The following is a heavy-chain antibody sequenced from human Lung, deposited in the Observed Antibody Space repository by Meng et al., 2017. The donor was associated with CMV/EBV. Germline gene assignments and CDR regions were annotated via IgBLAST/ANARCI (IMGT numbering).Heavy chain of an antibody. J-gene: IGHJ1*01. CDR2: IPHRGSS. V-gene: IGHV4-4*02. Sequence: GQLRGSGPARVKPSETLSLTCAVSGDSITNHNWWAWVRQPPGKGLEWIGEIPHRGSSAYNPSLKSRVSMSIDKSKNQFSLKLTSVTAADTAVYHCLRRSGGSVWGQGTLVTVSS. CDR1: GDSITNHNW. CDR3: LRRSGGSV. D-gene: IGHD3-10*01.